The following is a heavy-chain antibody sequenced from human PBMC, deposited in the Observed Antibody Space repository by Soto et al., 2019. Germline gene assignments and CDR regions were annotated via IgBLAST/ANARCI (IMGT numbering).Heavy chain of an antibody. J-gene: IGHJ5*02. Sequence: ASVKVSCKASCYTFTSYGISLLRQAPGQGLEWMGWISAYNGNTNYAQKLQGRVTMTTDTSTSTAYMELRSLRSDDTAVYYCARDSSHNWFDTWGQGTLVTVSS. V-gene: IGHV1-18*01. CDR2: ISAYNGNT. CDR1: CYTFTSYG. CDR3: ARDSSHNWFDT.